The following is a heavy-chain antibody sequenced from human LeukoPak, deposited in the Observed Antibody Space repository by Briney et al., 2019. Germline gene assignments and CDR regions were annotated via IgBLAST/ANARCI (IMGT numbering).Heavy chain of an antibody. CDR1: GGTFSSYA. J-gene: IGHJ3*02. CDR3: ARGSTSDAFDI. V-gene: IGHV1-2*02. D-gene: IGHD6-13*01. CDR2: INPNSGGT. Sequence: ASVKVSCKASGGTFSSYAISWVRQAPGQGLEWMGWINPNSGGTNYAQKFRGRVTMTRDTSISTAYMELSRLRSDDTAVYYCARGSTSDAFDIWGQGTMVTVSS.